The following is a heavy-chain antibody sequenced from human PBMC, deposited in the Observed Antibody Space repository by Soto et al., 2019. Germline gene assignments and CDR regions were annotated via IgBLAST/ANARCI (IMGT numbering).Heavy chain of an antibody. J-gene: IGHJ3*01. CDR1: NYTFSTYG. D-gene: IGHD3-3*01. CDR3: ARDHYGDCGSGSSPDVGFDL. CDR2: ISADNGDT. Sequence: QVQLVQSGAEVKEPGASVKVSCRASNYTFSTYGINWGRQAPGQGLEWMGWISADNGDTKYAQKVHSKFTMTTGTPPRTVYMELSSLRSADTAIYYCARDHYGDCGSGSSPDVGFDLWCQGTMVTVSS. V-gene: IGHV1-18*01.